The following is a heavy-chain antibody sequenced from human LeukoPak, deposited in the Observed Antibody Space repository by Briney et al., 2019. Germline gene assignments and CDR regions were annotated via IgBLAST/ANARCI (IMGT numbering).Heavy chain of an antibody. CDR1: GFTFSSHG. CDR3: AKDGTGGYYYLDY. D-gene: IGHD3-22*01. Sequence: GTSLRLSCAASGFTFSSHGMHWVRQAPGVGLEWVALILYDGSNEYYADSVQGRFTISRDSSRNTLYLQMNSLRAEDTAVYYCAKDGTGGYYYLDYWGQGTLVTVSS. CDR2: ILYDGSNE. J-gene: IGHJ4*02. V-gene: IGHV3-30*18.